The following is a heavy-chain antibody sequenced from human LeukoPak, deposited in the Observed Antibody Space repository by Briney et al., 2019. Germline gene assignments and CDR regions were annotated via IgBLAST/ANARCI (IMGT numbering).Heavy chain of an antibody. J-gene: IGHJ4*02. D-gene: IGHD6-13*01. V-gene: IGHV3-21*01. CDR1: GFTFSSYN. CDR2: ISSSSSYI. CDR3: ARDPIEQQLDY. Sequence: PGGSLRLSCAASGFTFSSYNMNWVRQAPWKGLEWVSSISSSSSYIYYADSVKGRFTISRDNAKNSLYLQMNSLRAEDTAVYYCARDPIEQQLDYWGQGTLVTVSS.